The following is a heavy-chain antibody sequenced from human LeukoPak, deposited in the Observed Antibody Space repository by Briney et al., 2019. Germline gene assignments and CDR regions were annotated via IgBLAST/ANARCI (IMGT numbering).Heavy chain of an antibody. Sequence: SETLSLTCTVSGGSISSYYWSWIRQPAGKGLEWIGRIYTSGSTNYNPSLKSRATMSVDTSKNQFSLKLSSVTAADTAVYYCARAGGSGSYLPYYYYYGMDVWGQGTTVTVSS. CDR1: GGSISSYY. V-gene: IGHV4-4*07. CDR2: IYTSGST. D-gene: IGHD3-10*01. J-gene: IGHJ6*02. CDR3: ARAGGSGSYLPYYYYYGMDV.